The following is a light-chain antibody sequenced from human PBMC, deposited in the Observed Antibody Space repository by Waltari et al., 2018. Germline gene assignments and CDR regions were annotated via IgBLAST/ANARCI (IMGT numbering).Light chain of an antibody. J-gene: IGKJ1*01. CDR2: AAS. V-gene: IGKV3-20*01. CDR1: ETITSTY. CDR3: QQSRRAPST. Sequence: IVLTQSPGTLSLSPGETATLSCRASETITSTYLAWYQQKHAQAPRLLMYAASTRATGVPDRFSGSGSEADFTLTISGLEPDDFAVYFCQQSRRAPSTFGQGTRVEIK.